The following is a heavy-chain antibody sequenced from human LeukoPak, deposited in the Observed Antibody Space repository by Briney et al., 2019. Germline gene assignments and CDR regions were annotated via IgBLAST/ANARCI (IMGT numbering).Heavy chain of an antibody. CDR2: INHSGST. V-gene: IGHV4-34*01. J-gene: IGHJ5*02. CDR1: GGSFSGYY. CDR3: ARQESQNWFDP. Sequence: SETLSLTCAVYGGSFSGYYWSWIRQPPGKGLEWIGEINHSGSTNYNPSLKSRVTISVDTSKNQFSLKLSSVTAADTAVYYCARQESQNWFDPWGQGTPVTVSS.